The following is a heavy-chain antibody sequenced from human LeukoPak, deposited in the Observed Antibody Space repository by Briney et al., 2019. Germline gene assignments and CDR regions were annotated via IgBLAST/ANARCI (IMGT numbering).Heavy chain of an antibody. CDR1: GFSFDDYG. CDR2: ISWSSNSI. Sequence: GGSLRLSCTASGFSFDDYGFHWVRQAPGKGLEWVSSISWSSNSIRYADSVKGRFTISRDNAKNSLYLQMNNLRTDDTALYYCSRDGSSTPPYFFDYWGQGTLVTVSS. D-gene: IGHD3-10*01. V-gene: IGHV3-9*01. CDR3: SRDGSSTPPYFFDY. J-gene: IGHJ4*02.